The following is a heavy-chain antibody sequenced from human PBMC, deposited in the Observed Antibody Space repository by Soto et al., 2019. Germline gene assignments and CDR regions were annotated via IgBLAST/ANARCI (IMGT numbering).Heavy chain of an antibody. D-gene: IGHD6-13*01. V-gene: IGHV3-73*01. J-gene: IGHJ5*02. CDR2: IRSKANSYAT. CDR1: GVSVCSSV. CDR3: TREDSSSWYWFDP. Sequence: PAGSLGLSCAASGVSVCSSVMHGVRQASGKGLEWVGRIRSKANSYATAYAASVKGRFTISRDDSKNTAYLQMNSLKTEDTAVYYCTREDSSSWYWFDPWGQETLVTVSS.